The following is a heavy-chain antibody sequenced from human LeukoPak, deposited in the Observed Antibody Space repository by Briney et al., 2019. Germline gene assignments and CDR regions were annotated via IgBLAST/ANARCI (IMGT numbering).Heavy chain of an antibody. CDR1: GGSFSGYY. V-gene: IGHV4-34*01. J-gene: IGHJ6*02. Sequence: SETLSLTCAVYGGSFSGYYWSWIRQPPGKGLEWIGEINHSGSTNYNPSLKSRVTISVDTSKNQFSLKLSSVTAADTAVYYCASGPSYYDILTGSYYYYYGMDVWGQGTTVTVSS. CDR2: INHSGST. CDR3: ASGPSYYDILTGSYYYYYGMDV. D-gene: IGHD3-9*01.